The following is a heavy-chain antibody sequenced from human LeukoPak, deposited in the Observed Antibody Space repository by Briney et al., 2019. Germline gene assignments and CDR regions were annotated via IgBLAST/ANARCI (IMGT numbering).Heavy chain of an antibody. Sequence: ASVKVSCKASGYTFTSYGISWVRQAPGQGLEWMGWINAGNGNTKYSQKFQGRVTITRDTSASTAYMELSSLRSEDTAVYYCAREGEYYGSGSPSDYWGQGTLVTVSS. J-gene: IGHJ4*02. V-gene: IGHV1-3*01. CDR1: GYTFTSYG. D-gene: IGHD3-10*01. CDR2: INAGNGNT. CDR3: AREGEYYGSGSPSDY.